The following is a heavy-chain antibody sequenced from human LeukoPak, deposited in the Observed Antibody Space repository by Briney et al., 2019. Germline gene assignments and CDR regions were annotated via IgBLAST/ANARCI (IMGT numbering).Heavy chain of an antibody. CDR3: AKDGFPTAMVDY. V-gene: IGHV3-23*01. J-gene: IGHJ4*02. CDR1: GFAFRSYA. Sequence: GGSLRLSCAASGFAFRSYAMSWVRQAPGKGLEWVSAISGSGGSTYYADSVKGRFTISRDNSKNTLYLQMNSLRAEDTAVYYCAKDGFPTAMVDYWGQGTLVTVSS. CDR2: ISGSGGST. D-gene: IGHD5-18*01.